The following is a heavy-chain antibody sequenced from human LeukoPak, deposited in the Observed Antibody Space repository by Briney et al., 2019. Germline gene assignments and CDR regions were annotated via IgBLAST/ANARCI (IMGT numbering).Heavy chain of an antibody. J-gene: IGHJ4*02. V-gene: IGHV1-18*01. CDR2: ISAYNGNT. D-gene: IGHD3-9*01. CDR3: ARGEPFDWLSYHFDY. Sequence: ASVNVSCKASGYTFTSYGISWVRQAPGQGLEWIGWISAYNGNTNYAQKLQGRVTMTTDTSTSTAYMELRSLRSDDTAVYYCARGEPFDWLSYHFDYWGQGTLVTVSS. CDR1: GYTFTSYG.